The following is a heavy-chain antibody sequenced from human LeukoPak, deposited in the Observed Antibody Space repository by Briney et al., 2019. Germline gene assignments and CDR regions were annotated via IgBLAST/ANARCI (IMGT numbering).Heavy chain of an antibody. D-gene: IGHD2-15*01. Sequence: AAVKVSCKASGYTFTSYGISWVRQAPGQGLEWMGWISAYNGNTNYAQKLQGRVTMTTDTSTSTAYMELRSLRSDDTAVYYCARVYCSGGSCYSVLTYDYYYYMDVWGKGTTVTVSS. CDR3: ARVYCSGGSCYSVLTYDYYYYMDV. CDR2: ISAYNGNT. V-gene: IGHV1-18*01. CDR1: GYTFTSYG. J-gene: IGHJ6*03.